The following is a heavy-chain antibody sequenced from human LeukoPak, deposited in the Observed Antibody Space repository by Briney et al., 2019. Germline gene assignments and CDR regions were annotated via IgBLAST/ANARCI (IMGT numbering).Heavy chain of an antibody. CDR3: ARHVRDYYDSSGYDY. CDR2: MYTSGST. Sequence: PSETLSLTCTVSGGSISSGYYYWRWIRQPAGKGLEWIGRMYTSGSTEYNPSLNSRVTISVDTSKNQFSLKLSSVTAADTAVYYCARHVRDYYDSSGYDYWGQGTLVTVSS. D-gene: IGHD3-22*01. V-gene: IGHV4-61*02. J-gene: IGHJ4*02. CDR1: GGSISSGYYY.